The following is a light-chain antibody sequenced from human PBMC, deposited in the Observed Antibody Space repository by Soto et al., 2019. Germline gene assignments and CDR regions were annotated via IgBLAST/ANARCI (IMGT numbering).Light chain of an antibody. J-gene: IGKJ1*01. CDR2: LGS. CDR1: QSLLHSNGYNS. V-gene: IGKV2-28*01. Sequence: DIVMTQSPLSLPVTPGAPASISCRSSQSLLHSNGYNSLDWYLQKPGQSPQLLIYLGSNRASGVPDRFSGSGSGTDFTLKISRVEAEDVGVYYCMQPLQSWTFGQGTKVDIK. CDR3: MQPLQSWT.